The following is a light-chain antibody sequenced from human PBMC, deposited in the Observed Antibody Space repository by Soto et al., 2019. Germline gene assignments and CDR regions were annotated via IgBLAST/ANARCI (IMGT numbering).Light chain of an antibody. CDR1: QSVSNN. J-gene: IGKJ4*01. V-gene: IGKV3-15*01. CDR3: QQYNEWPLT. CDR2: HAS. Sequence: EIVMTQSPATLSVSPGERAILSCRASQSVSNNLAWYQQKPGQAPSLLTYHASTRASGIPARFSGSGSGTEFTLTISSLQSEDFAVYYCQQYNEWPLTFGGGTNVEIK.